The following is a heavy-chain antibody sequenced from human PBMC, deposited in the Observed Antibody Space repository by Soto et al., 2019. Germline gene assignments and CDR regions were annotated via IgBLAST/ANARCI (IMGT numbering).Heavy chain of an antibody. D-gene: IGHD3-22*01. V-gene: IGHV3-23*01. CDR2: ISGSGGST. J-gene: IGHJ6*02. CDR1: GFTFSSYA. CDR3: AKGIVVGFIYYGMDV. Sequence: RLSCAASGFTFSSYAMSWVRQAPGKGLEWVSAISGSGGSTYYADSVKGRFTISRDNSKNTLYLQMNSLRAEDTAVYYCAKGIVVGFIYYGMDVWGQGTTVTVSS.